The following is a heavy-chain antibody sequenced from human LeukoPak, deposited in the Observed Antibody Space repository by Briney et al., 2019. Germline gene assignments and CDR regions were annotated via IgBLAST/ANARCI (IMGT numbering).Heavy chain of an antibody. CDR2: ISSSSSYI. V-gene: IGHV3-21*01. D-gene: IGHD6-6*01. J-gene: IGHJ5*02. CDR1: GFTFSSYS. CDR3: ARDARRIAARDNWFDP. Sequence: PGGSLRLSCAASGFTFSSYSMNWVRQAPGKGLEWVSSISSSSSYIYYADSVKGRFTISRDNAKNSLYLQMNSLRAEDTAVYYCARDARRIAARDNWFDPWGQGTLVTVSS.